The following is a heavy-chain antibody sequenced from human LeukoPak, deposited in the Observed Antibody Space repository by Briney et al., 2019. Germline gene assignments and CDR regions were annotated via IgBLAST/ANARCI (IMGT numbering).Heavy chain of an antibody. CDR3: ARALSA. Sequence: GGSLRLSCAASGFTFNNYWMHWVRQAPGKGLEWVANIKQDGSEKYYVGSVKGRFSISRDNAKNSVYLQMNSLRAEDTAVYYCARALSAWGQGTLVTASS. D-gene: IGHD3-3*01. V-gene: IGHV3-7*03. CDR1: GFTFNNYW. CDR2: IKQDGSEK. J-gene: IGHJ4*02.